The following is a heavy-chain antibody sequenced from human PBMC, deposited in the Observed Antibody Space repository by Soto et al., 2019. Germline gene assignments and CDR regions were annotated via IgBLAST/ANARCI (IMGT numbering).Heavy chain of an antibody. CDR2: ISGSGNRT. J-gene: IGHJ4*02. CDR1: GFTFSNYA. CDR3: VKERSGHSYADS. V-gene: IGHV3-23*01. D-gene: IGHD5-18*01. Sequence: EVQLLESGGALVQPGGSLRLSCAASGFTFSNYAMSWLPQPPGKGLEWVSAISGSGNRTYYADSVKGRFTISIDNSKNTLYLQRNSLTAEDSAVYYCVKERSGHSYADSWGQGTLVTVSS.